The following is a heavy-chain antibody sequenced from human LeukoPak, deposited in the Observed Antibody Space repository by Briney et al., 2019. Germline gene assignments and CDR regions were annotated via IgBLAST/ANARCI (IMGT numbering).Heavy chain of an antibody. J-gene: IGHJ4*02. V-gene: IGHV1-2*02. CDR2: INPNSGGT. CDR1: GYTFTGYY. D-gene: IGHD3-22*01. CDR3: ARIPYYYDSSGRGYFDY. Sequence: GASVKVSCKASGYTFTGYYMHWVRQAPGQGVDWMGWINPNSGGTNYAQKFQGRVTMTRDTSIGTAYMELTRLRSDDTAVYYCARIPYYYDSSGRGYFDYWGQGTLVTVSS.